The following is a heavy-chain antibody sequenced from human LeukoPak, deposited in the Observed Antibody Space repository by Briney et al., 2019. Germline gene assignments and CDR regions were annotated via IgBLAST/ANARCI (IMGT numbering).Heavy chain of an antibody. CDR2: IYPGDSDT. CDR1: GYSFTFYW. V-gene: IGHV5-51*01. Sequence: GESLKISCKGSGYSFTFYWIGWVRQMPGKGLEWMGIIYPGDSDTRYSPSFQGQVTISADKSISTAYLQWSSLKASDTAMYYCARVRSGDYSEDAFDIWGQGTMVTVSS. CDR3: ARVRSGDYSEDAFDI. J-gene: IGHJ3*02. D-gene: IGHD1-26*01.